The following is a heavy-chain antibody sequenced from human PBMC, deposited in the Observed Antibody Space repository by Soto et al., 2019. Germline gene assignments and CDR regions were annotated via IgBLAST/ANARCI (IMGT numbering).Heavy chain of an antibody. Sequence: QVQLVQSGAEVKKPGSSVKVSCKASGGTFSSYAISWVRQAPGQGLEWMGGIIPIFGTANYAQKFQGRVTITANEPTSTAYMELSSLRSEDTAVYYCARGNVLRFVEWLGISFDPWGQGTLVTVSS. J-gene: IGHJ5*02. V-gene: IGHV1-69*12. CDR1: GGTFSSYA. D-gene: IGHD3-3*01. CDR3: ARGNVLRFVEWLGISFDP. CDR2: IIPIFGTA.